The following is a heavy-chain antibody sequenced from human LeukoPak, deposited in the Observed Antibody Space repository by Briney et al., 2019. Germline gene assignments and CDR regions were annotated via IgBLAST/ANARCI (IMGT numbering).Heavy chain of an antibody. CDR1: GYTFTSYD. J-gene: IGHJ4*02. V-gene: IGHV1-8*01. CDR3: ARGGYCSGGSCYGFDY. CDR2: MNPNGGNT. Sequence: ASVKVSCKASGYTFTSYDINWLRQATGQGLEWMGWMNPNGGNTGYAQKFQGRVTMTRNTSISTAYMELSSLRSEDTAVYYCARGGYCSGGSCYGFDYWGQGTLVTVSS. D-gene: IGHD2-15*01.